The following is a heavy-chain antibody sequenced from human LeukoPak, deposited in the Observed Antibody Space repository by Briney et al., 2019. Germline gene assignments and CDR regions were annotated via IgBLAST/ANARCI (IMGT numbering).Heavy chain of an antibody. CDR1: GYTFTSYY. V-gene: IGHV1-8*03. Sequence: GASVKVSCKASGYTFTSYYMHWVRQVTGQGLEWMGWMNPNSGNTGYAQKFQGRVTITRNTSISTAFMELSSLRYEDTAVYYCARRAVGNSYYYSMDVWGKGTTVTVSS. CDR3: ARRAVGNSYYYSMDV. CDR2: MNPNSGNT. J-gene: IGHJ6*03. D-gene: IGHD6-19*01.